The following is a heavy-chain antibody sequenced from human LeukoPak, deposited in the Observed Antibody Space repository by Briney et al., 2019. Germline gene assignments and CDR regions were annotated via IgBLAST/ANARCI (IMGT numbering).Heavy chain of an antibody. D-gene: IGHD2-15*01. Sequence: GGSLRLSCAASGFTFSGSAMHWVRQASGKGLEWVGRIRSKANSYATAYAASVKGRFTISRDDSKNTAYLQMNSLKTEDTAVYYCTSTVYRSAGSCSFDYWGQGTLVTVSS. J-gene: IGHJ4*02. CDR1: GFTFSGSA. CDR3: TSTVYRSAGSCSFDY. V-gene: IGHV3-73*01. CDR2: IRSKANSYAT.